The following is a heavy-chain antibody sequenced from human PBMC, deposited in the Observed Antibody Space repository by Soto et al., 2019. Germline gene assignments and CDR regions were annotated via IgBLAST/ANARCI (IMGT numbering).Heavy chain of an antibody. CDR3: AIGPGGFGDFSLDY. Sequence: QVQLQESGPGLVKPSETLSLSCGVSGGSISQYYWSWIRQPAGKGLEWLGRIYSGGSTNYNPSLESRVTMSVDTSKNQCSLKLSSVTAADTAVYYCAIGPGGFGDFSLDYWGQGTLVTVSS. V-gene: IGHV4-4*07. CDR2: IYSGGST. CDR1: GGSISQYY. D-gene: IGHD3-10*01. J-gene: IGHJ4*02.